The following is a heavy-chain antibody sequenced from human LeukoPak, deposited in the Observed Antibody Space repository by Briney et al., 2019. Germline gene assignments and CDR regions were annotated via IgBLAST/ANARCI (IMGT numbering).Heavy chain of an antibody. CDR3: ARKLTGSFDI. CDR2: ISGTSAYI. D-gene: IGHD7-27*01. V-gene: IGHV3-21*01. J-gene: IGHJ3*02. CDR1: GFTFSSYG. Sequence: KPGGSLRLSCAASGFTFSSYGMNWVRQAPGKGLEWVSSISGTSAYIYYADSVRGRFTISRDNAKNSLYLQMNSLRAEDTAVYYCARKLTGSFDIWGQGTVVTVSS.